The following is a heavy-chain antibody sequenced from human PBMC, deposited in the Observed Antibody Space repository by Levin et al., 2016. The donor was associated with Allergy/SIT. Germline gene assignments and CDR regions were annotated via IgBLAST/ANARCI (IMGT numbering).Heavy chain of an antibody. Sequence: ASVKVSCKASGYTFTDYSMHWVRQAPGQGLEYMGIINPSDGSTSYAQKFQGRVTMTRDTSTRTVYMELSSLRSEDTAVYYCAREVTEWLRDNYYYYYGMDVWGQGTTVTVSS. V-gene: IGHV1-46*01. CDR3: AREVTEWLRDNYYYYYGMDV. J-gene: IGHJ6*02. CDR2: INPSDGST. D-gene: IGHD5-12*01. CDR1: GYTFTDYS.